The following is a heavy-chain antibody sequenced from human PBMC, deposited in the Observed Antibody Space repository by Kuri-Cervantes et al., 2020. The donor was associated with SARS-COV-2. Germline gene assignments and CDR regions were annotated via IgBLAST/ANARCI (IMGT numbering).Heavy chain of an antibody. J-gene: IGHJ6*02. D-gene: IGHD3-10*01. V-gene: IGHV3-48*01. Sequence: GESLKISCAASGFTFRDYSMNWVRQAPGKGLELVSYIGSSSSIIYYADSMKGRFTISRDNAKNSLSLQMNSLRAEDTAVYYCGRGRYYSGHYGMDVWGQGTTVTVSS. CDR2: IGSSSSII. CDR1: GFTFRDYS. CDR3: GRGRYYSGHYGMDV.